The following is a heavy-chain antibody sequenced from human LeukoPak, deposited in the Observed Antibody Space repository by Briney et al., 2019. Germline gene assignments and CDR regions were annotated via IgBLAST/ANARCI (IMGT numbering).Heavy chain of an antibody. J-gene: IGHJ4*02. D-gene: IGHD2/OR15-2a*01. CDR2: ISGSGGST. CDR3: TKWGTTGLLDY. CDR1: GFTFSSYP. V-gene: IGHV3-23*01. Sequence: GGSLRLSCAASGFTFSSYPMSWVREAPGKGLEWVLAISGSGGSTYYADSVKGRFTISRDNSKNTLYLQMNSLRAEDTAVYYCTKWGTTGLLDYWGQGTLVTVSS.